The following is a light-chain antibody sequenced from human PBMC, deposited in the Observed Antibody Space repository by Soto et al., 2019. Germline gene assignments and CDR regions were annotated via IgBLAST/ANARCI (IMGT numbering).Light chain of an antibody. J-gene: IGKJ1*01. V-gene: IGKV3-20*01. CDR1: QSVTSNY. Sequence: EIVLTQSPGTLSLSPGDRATLSCRASQSVTSNYLTWHQQRPGQAPRLLIYAASSRATGIPDRFSGSGSGTDFTLTISRLEPEDFAVYYCQHYGSSPLTFGQGTKVEIK. CDR2: AAS. CDR3: QHYGSSPLT.